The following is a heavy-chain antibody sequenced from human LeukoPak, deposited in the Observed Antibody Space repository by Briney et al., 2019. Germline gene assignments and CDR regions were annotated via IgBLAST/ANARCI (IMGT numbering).Heavy chain of an antibody. CDR3: ARHPINWNYRNWFDP. CDR2: INPNSGGT. Sequence: ASVKVSCXASGYTFTGYYMHWVRQAHGQGLEWMGWINPNSGGTNYAQKFQGRVTMTRDTSISTAYMELSRLRSDDTAVYYCARHPINWNYRNWFDPWGQGTLVTVSS. D-gene: IGHD1-7*01. J-gene: IGHJ5*02. V-gene: IGHV1-2*02. CDR1: GYTFTGYY.